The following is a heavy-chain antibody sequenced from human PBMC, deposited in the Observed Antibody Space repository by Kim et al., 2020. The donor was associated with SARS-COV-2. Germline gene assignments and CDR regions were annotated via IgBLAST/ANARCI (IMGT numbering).Heavy chain of an antibody. Sequence: SETLSLTCAVYGGSFSDFYWSWIRQSPGRGLEWIGEVNHRGRTNYNPSLKSRVTLSADTSRNQVSLRLTSVIAADTAIYFCARGECPRRRAAGGQFFDL. D-gene: IGHD3-3*01. CDR2: VNHRGRT. V-gene: IGHV4-34*01. CDR1: GGSFSDFY. CDR3: ARGECPRRRAAGGQFFDL. J-gene: IGHJ2*01.